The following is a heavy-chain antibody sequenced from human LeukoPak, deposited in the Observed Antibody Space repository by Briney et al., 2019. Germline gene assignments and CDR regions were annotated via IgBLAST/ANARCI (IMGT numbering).Heavy chain of an antibody. Sequence: GGSLRLSCAASGFTFSSYSMNWVRQAPGKGLEWVSSISSSSSYIYYADSVKGRFTISRDNAKNSLYLQMNSLRAEDTAVYYCARTNAEYYDFWSGYQHYYYGMDVWGQGTTVTVSS. V-gene: IGHV3-21*01. CDR1: GFTFSSYS. CDR2: ISSSSSYI. J-gene: IGHJ6*02. D-gene: IGHD3-3*01. CDR3: ARTNAEYYDFWSGYQHYYYGMDV.